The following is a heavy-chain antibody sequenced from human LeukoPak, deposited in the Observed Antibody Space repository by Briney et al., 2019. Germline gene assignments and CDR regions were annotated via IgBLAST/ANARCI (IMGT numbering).Heavy chain of an antibody. V-gene: IGHV4-61*01. Sequence: SEALSLTCTVSGGSVSSGSYYWSWIRQPPGKGLEWIGYIYYSGSTNYNPSLKGRVTTSVDTSKNQFSLKLSSVTAADTAVYYCARDKGYYGMDVWGQGTTVTVSS. CDR1: GGSVSSGSYY. CDR2: IYYSGST. J-gene: IGHJ6*02. CDR3: ARDKGYYGMDV.